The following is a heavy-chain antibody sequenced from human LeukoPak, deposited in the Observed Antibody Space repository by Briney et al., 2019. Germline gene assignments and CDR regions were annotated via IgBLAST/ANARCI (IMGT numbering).Heavy chain of an antibody. Sequence: TASETLSLTCTVSGGSITSGDHYWSWIRQPPGKGLEWIGYMYYNGNTHYNPSLKSRLTMSVDTSKNQFSLKLSSVTAADTAVYYCARVKRLPTYYMDVWGKGTTVTVSS. CDR2: MYYNGNT. CDR3: ARVKRLPTYYMDV. V-gene: IGHV4-30-4*08. CDR1: GGSITSGDHY. J-gene: IGHJ6*03. D-gene: IGHD5-18*01.